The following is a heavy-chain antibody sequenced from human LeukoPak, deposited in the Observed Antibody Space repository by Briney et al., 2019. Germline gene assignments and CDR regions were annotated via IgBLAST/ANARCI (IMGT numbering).Heavy chain of an antibody. D-gene: IGHD1-14*01. CDR1: GFTFNIYS. Sequence: PGGSLRLSCAASGFTFNIYSMNWVRQAPGKGLEWVSSITSSGNYIYYADSVKGRFNISRDNAKHSLFLQMDSLSAEHTPVYHCARDLSERVPEPHWGQGTLVTVFS. CDR2: ITSSGNYI. V-gene: IGHV3-21*01. J-gene: IGHJ4*02. CDR3: ARDLSERVPEPH.